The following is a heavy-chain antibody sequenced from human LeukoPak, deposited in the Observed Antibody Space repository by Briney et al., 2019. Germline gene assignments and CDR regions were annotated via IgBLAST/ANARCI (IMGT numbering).Heavy chain of an antibody. V-gene: IGHV1-46*03. D-gene: IGHD3-3*01. J-gene: IGHJ3*02. Sequence: GASVKVSCKASGYTFTSNYMYWVRQAPGQGLEWMGIINPSGGTTRYAQKFQGRVTMTRDTSTSTLYLELSSLRSEDTAVYYCTRGVGVTTFGVGSQAFDIWGQGTMVTVSS. CDR1: GYTFTSNY. CDR2: INPSGGTT. CDR3: TRGVGVTTFGVGSQAFDI.